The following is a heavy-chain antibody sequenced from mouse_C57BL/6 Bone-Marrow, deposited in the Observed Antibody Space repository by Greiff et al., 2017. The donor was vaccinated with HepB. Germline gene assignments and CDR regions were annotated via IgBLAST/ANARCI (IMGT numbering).Heavy chain of an antibody. J-gene: IGHJ1*03. Sequence: VKLMESGPGLVQPSQSLSITCTVSGFSLTSYGVHWVRQSPGKGLEWLGVIWSGGSTDYNAAFISRLSISKDNSKSQVFFKMNSLQADDTAIYNCASLYYYGSTWYFDVWGTGTTVTVSS. CDR1: GFSLTSYG. CDR3: ASLYYYGSTWYFDV. D-gene: IGHD1-1*01. CDR2: IWSGGST. V-gene: IGHV2-2*01.